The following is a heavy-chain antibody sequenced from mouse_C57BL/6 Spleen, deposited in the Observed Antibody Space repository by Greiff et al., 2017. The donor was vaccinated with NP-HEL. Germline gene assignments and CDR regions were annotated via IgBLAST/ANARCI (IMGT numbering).Heavy chain of an antibody. CDR3: AKPYDYEDYWYFDV. J-gene: IGHJ1*03. Sequence: QVQLKQSGPGLVAPSQSLSITCTASGFSLTSYGVSWVRQPPGKGLEWLGVIWGDGSTNYHSALISRLSISKDNSKSQVFLKLSSLQTDDTAAYDGAKPYDYEDYWYFDVWGTGTTVTVSS. V-gene: IGHV2-3*01. CDR1: GFSLTSYG. CDR2: IWGDGST. D-gene: IGHD2-4*01.